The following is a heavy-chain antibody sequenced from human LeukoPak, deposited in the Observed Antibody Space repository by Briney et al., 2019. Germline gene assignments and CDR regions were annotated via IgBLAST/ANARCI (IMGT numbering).Heavy chain of an antibody. CDR1: GYTFTSYA. CDR2: INAGNGNT. V-gene: IGHV1-3*01. CDR3: AREMVTPNWFDP. Sequence: ASVKVSCKASGYTFTSYAMHWVRQAPGQRLEWMGWINAGNGNTKYSQKFQGRVTITRDTSASTAYMELSSLRSEDTAVYYRAREMVTPNWFDPWGQGTLVTVSS. D-gene: IGHD5-18*01. J-gene: IGHJ5*02.